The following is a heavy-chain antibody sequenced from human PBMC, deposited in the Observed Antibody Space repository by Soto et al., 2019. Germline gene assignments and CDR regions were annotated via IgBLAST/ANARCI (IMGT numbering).Heavy chain of an antibody. CDR1: GFTFDDYA. CDR3: VKDSYADFHRVLSTAEYFFDY. V-gene: IGHV3-9*01. CDR2: ITWNSGKI. Sequence: GGSLRLSCTASGFTFDDYAMHWVRQGPGRGLEWVSGITWNSGKIAYADSVKGRFTIARDGDNNSLYLQMNSLRPEDTALYYCVKDSYADFHRVLSTAEYFFDYWGQGTLVTVSS. J-gene: IGHJ4*01. D-gene: IGHD2-15*01.